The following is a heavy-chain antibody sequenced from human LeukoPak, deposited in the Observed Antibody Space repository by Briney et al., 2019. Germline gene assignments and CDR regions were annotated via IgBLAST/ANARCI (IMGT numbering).Heavy chain of an antibody. CDR1: GGSFSGYY. CDR3: AGEMRIGRITMVRGVIRSSNWFDP. V-gene: IGHV4-34*01. CDR2: INHSGST. D-gene: IGHD3-10*01. Sequence: SETLSLTCAVYGGSFSGYYWSWIRQPPGKGLEWIGEINHSGSTNYNPSLKSRVTISVDTSKNQFSLKLSSVTAADTAVYYCAGEMRIGRITMVRGVIRSSNWFDPWGQGTLVTVSS. J-gene: IGHJ5*02.